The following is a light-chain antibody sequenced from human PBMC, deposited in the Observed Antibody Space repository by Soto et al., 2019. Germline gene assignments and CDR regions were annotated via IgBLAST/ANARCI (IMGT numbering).Light chain of an antibody. J-gene: IGKJ1*01. CDR2: KAS. Sequence: DIQMTQSPSTLSGSVGDRVTLTCQTSQTSRSWLCSCQQKQVIPPKLLIYKASTLKSGVPSGCSGGGAGTESTLTISSRQPDDFATYYCQHYNSYSEALGQGTKVENK. CDR1: QTSRSW. V-gene: IGKV1-5*03. CDR3: QHYNSYSEA.